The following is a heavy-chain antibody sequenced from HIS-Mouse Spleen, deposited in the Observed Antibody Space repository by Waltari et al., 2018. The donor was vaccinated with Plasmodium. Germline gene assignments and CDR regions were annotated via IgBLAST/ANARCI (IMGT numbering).Heavy chain of an antibody. Sequence: QVQLQESGPGLVKPSETLSLTCTVSGYSISSGYYWGWIRQPPGKGLEWIGSIYHSGSTNYNPALKSRVTISVDTSKNQFSRKLSSVTAADTAVYYCARGVGYSSSWYWFDPWGQGTLVTVSS. V-gene: IGHV4-38-2*02. CDR3: ARGVGYSSSWYWFDP. CDR2: IYHSGST. CDR1: GYSISSGYY. D-gene: IGHD6-13*01. J-gene: IGHJ5*02.